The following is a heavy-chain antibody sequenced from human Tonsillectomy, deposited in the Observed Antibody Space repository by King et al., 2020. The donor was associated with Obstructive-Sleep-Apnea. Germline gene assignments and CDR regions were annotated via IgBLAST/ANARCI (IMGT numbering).Heavy chain of an antibody. CDR2: ISWNSGSI. V-gene: IGHV3-9*01. J-gene: IGHJ4*02. Sequence: VQLVESGGGLVQPGRSLRLSCAASGFIFDDYGMHWVRQPPGKGLEWVSGISWNSGSIGYADSVKGRFTISRDNAKNSLYLQMNSLRAEDTALYFCAKSYSSGWYVPFDYWGQGTLVTVSS. CDR1: GFIFDDYG. CDR3: AKSYSSGWYVPFDY. D-gene: IGHD6-19*01.